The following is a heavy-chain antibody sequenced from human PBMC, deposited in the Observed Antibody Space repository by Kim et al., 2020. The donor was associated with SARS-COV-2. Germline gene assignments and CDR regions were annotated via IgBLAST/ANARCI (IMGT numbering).Heavy chain of an antibody. J-gene: IGHJ4*02. Sequence: GGSLRLSCAASGFTFSSYSMNWVRQAPGKGLEWVSYISSSSSTIYYADSVKGRFTISRDNAKNSLYLQMNSLRDEDTAVYYCARLELLWFGELSGGLDYWGQGTLVTVSS. CDR2: ISSSSSTI. D-gene: IGHD3-10*01. CDR1: GFTFSSYS. CDR3: ARLELLWFGELSGGLDY. V-gene: IGHV3-48*02.